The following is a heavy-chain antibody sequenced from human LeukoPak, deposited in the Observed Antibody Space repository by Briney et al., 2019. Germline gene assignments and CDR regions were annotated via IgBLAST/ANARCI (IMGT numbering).Heavy chain of an antibody. CDR2: IHPGRGDT. Sequence: ASVKVSCKPLGYTFTDHYFHWLRQAPGQGIEWMGWIHPGRGDTNIAQKFQGRVSLTRDMPISTAYMELSRLTSDDTAVYYCARDHNWGPDYWGQGTLVSVSS. D-gene: IGHD7-27*01. CDR1: GYTFTDHY. V-gene: IGHV1-2*02. CDR3: ARDHNWGPDY. J-gene: IGHJ4*02.